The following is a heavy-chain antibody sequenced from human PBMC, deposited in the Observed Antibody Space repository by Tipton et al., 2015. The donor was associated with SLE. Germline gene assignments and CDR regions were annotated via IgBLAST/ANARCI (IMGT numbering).Heavy chain of an antibody. V-gene: IGHV3-9*01. Sequence: SLRLSCAASGFTFEDYTMYWVRQVPGKGLEWVSGISWNSGSIGYADSVKGRFTISRDNSKNTVYLQLSSLRAGDTATYYCVKDGPRYWNYDYYFDLWGRGTLVTVSS. CDR3: VKDGPRYWNYDYYFDL. J-gene: IGHJ2*01. CDR2: ISWNSGSI. D-gene: IGHD1-7*01. CDR1: GFTFEDYT.